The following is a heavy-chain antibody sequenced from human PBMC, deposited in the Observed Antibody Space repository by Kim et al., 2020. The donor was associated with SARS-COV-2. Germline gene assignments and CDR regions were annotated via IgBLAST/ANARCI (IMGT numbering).Heavy chain of an antibody. CDR3: AREFYDILTGYYYFDY. D-gene: IGHD3-9*01. V-gene: IGHV3-11*06. Sequence: KGPFTISRDNAKNSLCMTMNSMRAEDTAVYYCAREFYDILTGYYYFDYWGQGTLVTVSS. J-gene: IGHJ4*02.